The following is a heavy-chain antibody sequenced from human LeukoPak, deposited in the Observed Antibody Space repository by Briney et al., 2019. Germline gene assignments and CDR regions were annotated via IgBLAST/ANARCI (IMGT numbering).Heavy chain of an antibody. Sequence: GGSLRLSCAASGFTVSSNYMSWVRQAPGKGLEWVSVIYSGGSTYYADSVKGRFTISRDNSKNTLYLQMNSLRAEDTAVYYCAKDPLSLHYYDSSGYHPDYWGQGTLVTVSS. CDR1: GFTVSSNY. V-gene: IGHV3-53*01. CDR2: IYSGGST. CDR3: AKDPLSLHYYDSSGYHPDY. J-gene: IGHJ4*02. D-gene: IGHD3-22*01.